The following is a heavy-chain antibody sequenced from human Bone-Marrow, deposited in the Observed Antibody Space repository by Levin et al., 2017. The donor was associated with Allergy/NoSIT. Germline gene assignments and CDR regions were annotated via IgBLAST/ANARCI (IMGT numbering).Heavy chain of an antibody. Sequence: PSETLSLTCAVSGGAISRGSHSWSWLRQPPGKGPEWIGHIYQSGSTSYNPSLKSRVTISVDRSKNQFSLKLRSVTAADTAVYYCARRYVEMAFPGAFDVWGHGTMVTVSS. D-gene: IGHD5-24*01. CDR2: IYQSGST. CDR3: ARRYVEMAFPGAFDV. J-gene: IGHJ3*01. V-gene: IGHV4-30-2*01. CDR1: GGAISRGSHS.